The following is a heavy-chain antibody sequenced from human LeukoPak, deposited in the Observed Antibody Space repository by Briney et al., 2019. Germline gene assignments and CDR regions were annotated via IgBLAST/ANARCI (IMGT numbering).Heavy chain of an antibody. CDR2: ISSSSSYI. D-gene: IGHD2-8*02. Sequence: GGSLRLSCAASGFTFSSYTMNWVCQAPGKGLEWVSSISSSSSYIYYADSVKGRFTISRDNAKNSLYLQMNSLRAEDTAVYYCATYPTGRFDPWGQGTLVTVSS. J-gene: IGHJ5*02. CDR3: ATYPTGRFDP. CDR1: GFTFSSYT. V-gene: IGHV3-21*01.